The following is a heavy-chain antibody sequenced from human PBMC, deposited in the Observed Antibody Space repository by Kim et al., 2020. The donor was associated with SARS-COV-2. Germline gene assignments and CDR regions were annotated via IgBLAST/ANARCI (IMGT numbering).Heavy chain of an antibody. CDR2: IIPIFGTA. CDR3: ARDLESDWNYGGYFDY. V-gene: IGHV1-69*13. Sequence: SVKVSCKASGGTFSSYAISWVRQAPGQGLEWMGGIIPIFGTANYAQKFQGRVTITADESTSTAYMELSSLRSEDTAVYYCARDLESDWNYGGYFDYWGQGTLVTVSS. J-gene: IGHJ4*02. CDR1: GGTFSSYA. D-gene: IGHD1-7*01.